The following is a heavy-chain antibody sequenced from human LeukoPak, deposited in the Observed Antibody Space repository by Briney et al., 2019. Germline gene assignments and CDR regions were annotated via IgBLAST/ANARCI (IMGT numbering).Heavy chain of an antibody. CDR3: AKDSVAGATHSFDH. V-gene: IGHV3-23*01. CDR2: IRGNGGGT. CDR1: GFTFRSYA. D-gene: IGHD1-26*01. Sequence: PGGSLRLSCAASGFTFRSYAMSWVRQAPGKGLEWVAVIRGNGGGTYYADSVKGRFTISRDNSKNSLYLQMNSLRAEDTAVYYCAKDSVAGATHSFDHWGQGTLVAVSS. J-gene: IGHJ4*02.